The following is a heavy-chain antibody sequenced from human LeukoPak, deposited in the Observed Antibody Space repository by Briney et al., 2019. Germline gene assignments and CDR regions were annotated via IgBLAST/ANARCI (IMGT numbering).Heavy chain of an antibody. J-gene: IGHJ4*02. CDR3: ARRFGSGTYPFDY. Sequence: SQTLSLTCTVSGGSISSGSYYWSWIRQPAGKGLEWIGRIYTSGSTNYNPSLKSRVTISVDTSKNQFSLKLSSVTAADTAVYYCARRFGSGTYPFDYWGQGALVTVSS. D-gene: IGHD3-10*01. CDR2: IYTSGST. CDR1: GGSISSGSYY. V-gene: IGHV4-61*02.